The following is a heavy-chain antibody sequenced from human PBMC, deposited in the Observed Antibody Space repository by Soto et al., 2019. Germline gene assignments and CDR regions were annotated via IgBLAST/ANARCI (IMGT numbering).Heavy chain of an antibody. J-gene: IGHJ4*02. CDR3: AGYSSSGDY. D-gene: IGHD6-6*01. CDR2: ISWNSGSI. Sequence: GGSLRLSCAASGFTFDDYATHWVRQAPGKGLEWVSGISWNSGSIGYADSVKGRFTISRDNAKNSLYLQMNSLRAEDTALYYCAGYSSSGDYWGQGNLVTVSS. V-gene: IGHV3-9*01. CDR1: GFTFDDYA.